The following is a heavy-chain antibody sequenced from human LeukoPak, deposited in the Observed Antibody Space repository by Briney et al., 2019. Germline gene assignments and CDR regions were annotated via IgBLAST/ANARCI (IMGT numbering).Heavy chain of an antibody. CDR2: IIPILGIA. J-gene: IGHJ4*02. D-gene: IGHD6-13*01. CDR1: GGTFSSYA. CDR3: ARGPEGSSWPLDY. V-gene: IGHV1-69*04. Sequence: GASVKVSCKASGGTFSSYAISWVRQAPGQGLEWMGRIIPILGIANYAQKFQGRVTITADKSTSTAYMELSSLRSEDTAVYYCARGPEGSSWPLDYWGQGTLVTVSS.